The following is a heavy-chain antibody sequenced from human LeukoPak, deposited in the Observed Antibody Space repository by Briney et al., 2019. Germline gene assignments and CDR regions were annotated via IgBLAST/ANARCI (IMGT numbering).Heavy chain of an antibody. V-gene: IGHV1-18*01. J-gene: IGHJ4*02. D-gene: IGHD3-22*01. CDR1: GYMFTSYG. Sequence: ASVEVSCKTSGYMFTSYGISWIRQAPGQGLEWMGWINIYKGNTYYAQKFQGRVTMTTDTSTSTAYMELRSLRSDDTALYYCARNPYYDSKGYYAYWGQGTLVTVSS. CDR2: INIYKGNT. CDR3: ARNPYYDSKGYYAY.